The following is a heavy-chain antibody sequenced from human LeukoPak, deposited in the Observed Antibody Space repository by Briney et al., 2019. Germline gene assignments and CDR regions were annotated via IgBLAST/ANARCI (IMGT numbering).Heavy chain of an antibody. CDR2: INPNSGDT. Sequence: ASVKVSCKASGYTFTGYYIHWVRHAPGQGLEWMGWINPNSGDTNFAQKFQGRVTMTSDTSITTAYTELRSLRSDDTAVYYCARDRGDGYNSKSVFDYWGQGSLVTVSS. CDR3: ARDRGDGYNSKSVFDY. V-gene: IGHV1-2*02. J-gene: IGHJ4*02. CDR1: GYTFTGYY. D-gene: IGHD5-24*01.